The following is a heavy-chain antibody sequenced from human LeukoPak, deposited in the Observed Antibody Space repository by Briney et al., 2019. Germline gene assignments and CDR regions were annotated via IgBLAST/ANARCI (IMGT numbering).Heavy chain of an antibody. CDR1: GFTFSSYS. CDR3: ARDGYCSGGSCYRAFDI. V-gene: IGHV3-21*01. Sequence: GGSLRLSCAASGFTFSSYSMNWVRQAPGKGLEWVSSISGSSSYIYYTDSVKGRFTISRDNARNSLYLQMNSLRAEDTAVYYCARDGYCSGGSCYRAFDIWGQGTMVTVSS. D-gene: IGHD2-15*01. CDR2: ISGSSSYI. J-gene: IGHJ3*02.